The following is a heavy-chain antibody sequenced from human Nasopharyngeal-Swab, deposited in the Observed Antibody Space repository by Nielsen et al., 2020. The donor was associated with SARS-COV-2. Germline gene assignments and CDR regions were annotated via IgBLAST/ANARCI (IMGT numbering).Heavy chain of an antibody. CDR1: GYTFTELS. CDR2: FDPEDGET. D-gene: IGHD3-10*01. J-gene: IGHJ4*02. V-gene: IGHV1-24*01. CDR3: ATLVRPITMVRGVIVSGLVY. Sequence: ASVKVSCKVSGYTFTELSMHWVRQAPGKGLEWMGGFDPEDGETIYAQKFQGRVTMTEDTSTDTAYMELSSLRSEDTAVYYCATLVRPITMVRGVIVSGLVYWGQGTLVTVSS.